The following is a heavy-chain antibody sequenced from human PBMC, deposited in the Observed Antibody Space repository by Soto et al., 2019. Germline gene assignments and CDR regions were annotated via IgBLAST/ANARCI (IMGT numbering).Heavy chain of an antibody. Sequence: GGSLRLSCAASGFTFSSYAMSWVRQAPGKGLEWVSAISGSGGSTYYADSVKGRFTISRDNSKNTLYLQMNILRAEDTAVYYCAKYGGDILTGYSPYYYYYMDVWGKGTTVTVSS. CDR3: AKYGGDILTGYSPYYYYYMDV. D-gene: IGHD3-9*01. CDR2: ISGSGGST. J-gene: IGHJ6*03. V-gene: IGHV3-23*01. CDR1: GFTFSSYA.